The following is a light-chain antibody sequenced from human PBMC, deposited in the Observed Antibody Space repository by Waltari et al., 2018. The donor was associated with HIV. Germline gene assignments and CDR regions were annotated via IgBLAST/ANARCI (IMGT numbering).Light chain of an antibody. CDR2: RND. CDR3: ASWDDNLGHWI. V-gene: IGLV1-47*01. CDR1: KSNIGNNF. J-gene: IGLJ2*01. Sequence: QPKMTQAPSASKPPGQRITMSCSGTKSNIGNNFIYLYQQIAGAAPRLVMARNDQRPAGVPDRFSGTKSGTSAFLAITGLRLDDEATYFCASWDDNLGHWIFGGGTKLTVL.